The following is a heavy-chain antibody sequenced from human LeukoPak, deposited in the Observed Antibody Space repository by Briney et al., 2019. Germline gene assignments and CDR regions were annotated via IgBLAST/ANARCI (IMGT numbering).Heavy chain of an antibody. CDR1: GFTFSSYS. V-gene: IGHV3-21*01. J-gene: IGHJ4*02. CDR2: ISSSSSYI. D-gene: IGHD5-18*01. Sequence: GGSLRLSCAASGFTFSSYSMNWVRQAPGKGLEWVSSISSSSSYIYYADSVKGRFTISRDNAKNSLYLQMNSLRAEDTAVYYCARLLADTATMAFDYWGQGTLVTVSS. CDR3: ARLLADTATMAFDY.